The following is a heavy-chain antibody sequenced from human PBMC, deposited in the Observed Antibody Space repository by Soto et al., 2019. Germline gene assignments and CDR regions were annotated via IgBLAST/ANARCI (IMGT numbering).Heavy chain of an antibody. CDR1: GSTFTSYY. J-gene: IGHJ6*02. Sequence: ASVTVSCTASGSTFTSYYMHWVRQAPGQGLEWMGIINPSGGSTNYNPSLKSRVTMSVDTSKNQFSLKLSSVTAADTAVYYCARSGGDIVVVPAAAAGDYYYGMDVWGQGTTVTVSS. V-gene: IGHV1-46*01. CDR3: ARSGGDIVVVPAAAAGDYYYGMDV. D-gene: IGHD2-2*01. CDR2: INPSGGST.